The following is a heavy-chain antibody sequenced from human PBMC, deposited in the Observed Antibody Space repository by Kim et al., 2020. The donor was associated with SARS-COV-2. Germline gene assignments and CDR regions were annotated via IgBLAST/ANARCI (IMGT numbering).Heavy chain of an antibody. Sequence: SRVTLSVDTSKNQFSLKLSSVTAADTAVYYCARAFTVVLWFGEVRNWFDPWGQGTLVTVSS. J-gene: IGHJ5*02. V-gene: IGHV4-34*01. CDR3: ARAFTVVLWFGEVRNWFDP. D-gene: IGHD3-10*01.